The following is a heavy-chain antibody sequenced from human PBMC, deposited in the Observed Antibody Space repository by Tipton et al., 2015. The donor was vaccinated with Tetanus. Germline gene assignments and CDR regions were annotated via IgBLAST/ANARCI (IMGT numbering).Heavy chain of an antibody. CDR2: INHSGST. D-gene: IGHD3-9*01. J-gene: IGHJ4*02. V-gene: IGHV4-34*01. CDR3: ARHAGAGATIWGTDY. CDR1: GGSFNDYY. Sequence: TLSLTCTVYGGSFNDYYWSWIRQPPGKGLEWIGEINHSGSTNYNPSLKSRVIISVDTSKNQFSLRLNSVTAADTAVYYCARHAGAGATIWGTDYWGQGTLVTVSS.